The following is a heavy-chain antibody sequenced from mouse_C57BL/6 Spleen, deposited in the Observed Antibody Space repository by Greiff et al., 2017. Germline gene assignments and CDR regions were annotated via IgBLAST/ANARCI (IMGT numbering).Heavy chain of an antibody. CDR3: ASRQTHYGSSYLYYFDY. CDR1: GYTFTSYW. J-gene: IGHJ2*01. CDR2: INPSSGYT. D-gene: IGHD1-1*01. Sequence: QVQLQQSGAELAKPGASVKLSCKASGYTFTSYWMPWVKQRPGQGLEWIGYINPSSGYTKYNQKFKDKATLTADKSSSTAYMQLSSLTYEDSAVYYCASRQTHYGSSYLYYFDYWGQGTTLTVSS. V-gene: IGHV1-7*01.